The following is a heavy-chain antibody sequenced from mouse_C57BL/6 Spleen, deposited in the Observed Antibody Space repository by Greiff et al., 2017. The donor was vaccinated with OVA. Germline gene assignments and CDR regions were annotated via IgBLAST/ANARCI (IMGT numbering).Heavy chain of an antibody. CDR3: TTGYYYGSRFAY. D-gene: IGHD1-1*01. J-gene: IGHJ3*01. V-gene: IGHV14-4*01. Sequence: VQLQQSGAELVRPGASVTLSCTASGFNIKDDYMHWVKQRPEQGLEWIGWIDPENGDTEYASKFQGKATITADTSSNTAYLQLSSLTSEDTAVYYCTTGYYYGSRFAYWGQGTLVTVSA. CDR2: IDPENGDT. CDR1: GFNIKDDY.